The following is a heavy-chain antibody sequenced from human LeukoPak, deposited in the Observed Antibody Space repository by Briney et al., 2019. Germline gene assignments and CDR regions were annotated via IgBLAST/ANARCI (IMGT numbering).Heavy chain of an antibody. Sequence: GGSLRLSCAASGFTFSGYWMSWVRQAPGRGLEWVANMNQDGSEKHYVDSVRGRFTISRDNAKNSLHLQMNGLRVEDTAVYHCARDGELLWFGNVDYYYMDVWGKGTTVTVSS. CDR2: MNQDGSEK. V-gene: IGHV3-7*01. CDR1: GFTFSGYW. D-gene: IGHD3-10*01. CDR3: ARDGELLWFGNVDYYYMDV. J-gene: IGHJ6*03.